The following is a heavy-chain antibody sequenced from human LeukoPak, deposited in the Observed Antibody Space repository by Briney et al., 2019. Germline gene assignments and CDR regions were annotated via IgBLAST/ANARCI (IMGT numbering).Heavy chain of an antibody. D-gene: IGHD5-18*01. V-gene: IGHV3-66*01. CDR1: EFSVGSNY. CDR2: IYSGGST. Sequence: PGGSLRLSCAASEFSVGSNYMTWVRQAPGKGLEWVSLIYSGGSTYYADSVKGRFTISRDNAKNSLYLQMNSLRAEDTAVYYCARGRRGYSEEYWGQGTLVTVSS. CDR3: ARGRRGYSEEY. J-gene: IGHJ4*02.